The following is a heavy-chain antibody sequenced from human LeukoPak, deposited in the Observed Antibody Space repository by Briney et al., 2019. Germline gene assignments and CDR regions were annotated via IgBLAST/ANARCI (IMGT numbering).Heavy chain of an antibody. Sequence: GSLRLSCAASGFTFSSYGMHWVRQAPGKGLEWVSAISGSGGSTYYADSVKGRFTISRDNSKNTLYLQMNSLRAEDTAVYYCAKRKSLYYFDYWGQGTLVTVSS. J-gene: IGHJ4*02. CDR3: AKRKSLYYFDY. CDR2: ISGSGGST. V-gene: IGHV3-23*01. CDR1: GFTFSSYG.